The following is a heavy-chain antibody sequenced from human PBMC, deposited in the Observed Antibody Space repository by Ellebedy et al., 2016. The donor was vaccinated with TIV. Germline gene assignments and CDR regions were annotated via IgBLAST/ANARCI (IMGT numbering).Heavy chain of an antibody. CDR1: GFTFSSYA. V-gene: IGHV3-30*04. CDR3: AKDLSGSPTTAD. J-gene: IGHJ4*02. D-gene: IGHD1-26*01. CDR2: ISYDGSDK. Sequence: GESLKISCAASGFTFSSYAMHWVRQAPGKGLEWVAVISYDGSDKYYADSVKGRFTISRDNSKNTLYLQMDSLRAEDTAGYYCAKDLSGSPTTADWGQGTLVTVSS.